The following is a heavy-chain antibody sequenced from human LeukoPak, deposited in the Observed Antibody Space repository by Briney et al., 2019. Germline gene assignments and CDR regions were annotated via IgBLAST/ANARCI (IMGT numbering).Heavy chain of an antibody. Sequence: GSLRLSCAASGFTFRSYSMNWVGQAPGKGLEWVSSISSRSSYIYYADSVKGRFTISRDNAKNSLYLQMNSLRAEDTAVYYCARDLDHAVAGPFDPWGQGTLVTVSS. J-gene: IGHJ5*02. D-gene: IGHD6-19*01. CDR1: GFTFRSYS. CDR3: ARDLDHAVAGPFDP. V-gene: IGHV3-21*01. CDR2: ISSRSSYI.